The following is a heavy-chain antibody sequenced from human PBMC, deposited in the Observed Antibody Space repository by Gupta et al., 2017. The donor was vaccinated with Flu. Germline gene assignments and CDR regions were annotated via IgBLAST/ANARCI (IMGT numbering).Heavy chain of an antibody. V-gene: IGHV3-11*05. J-gene: IGHJ5*02. Sequence: SEYYMSWIRQAPGKGLEWISYISISPSQTNYADSVKGRFTISRDNAKNLLHLQMNVLTAEDTAVYYCVRAGATPAPGVDGNWFDPWGRGTLVSVSA. D-gene: IGHD6-13*01. CDR3: VRAGATPAPGVDGNWFDP. CDR1: SEYY. CDR2: ISISPSQT.